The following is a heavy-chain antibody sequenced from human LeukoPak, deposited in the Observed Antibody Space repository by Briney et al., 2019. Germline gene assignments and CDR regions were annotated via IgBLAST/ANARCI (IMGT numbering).Heavy chain of an antibody. Sequence: PGGSLRLSCAASGFTFSSYGMHWVRQAPGKGLEWVAVIWYDGSNKYYADSVKGLFTICRDNSKNTLYMQMNSLRAEDTAVYYCARDLNMVRGVMTYSWFDPWGQGTLVTVSS. CDR3: ARDLNMVRGVMTYSWFDP. J-gene: IGHJ5*02. V-gene: IGHV3-33*01. CDR2: IWYDGSNK. CDR1: GFTFSSYG. D-gene: IGHD3-10*01.